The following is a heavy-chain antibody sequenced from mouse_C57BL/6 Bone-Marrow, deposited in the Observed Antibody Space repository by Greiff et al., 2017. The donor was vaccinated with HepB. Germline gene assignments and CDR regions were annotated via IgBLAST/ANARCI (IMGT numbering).Heavy chain of an antibody. Sequence: VQLVESGPGLVAPSQCLSITCTVSGFSFTSYAISWVRQPPGKGLEWLGVIWTGGGTNYNSALKYRLSIRKDNSKSQVFLKMNSLQTDDTARYYCAREDSLLRLLWGTGTTVTVSS. V-gene: IGHV2-9-1*01. J-gene: IGHJ1*03. CDR3: AREDSLLRLL. D-gene: IGHD6-5*01. CDR1: GFSFTSYA. CDR2: IWTGGGT.